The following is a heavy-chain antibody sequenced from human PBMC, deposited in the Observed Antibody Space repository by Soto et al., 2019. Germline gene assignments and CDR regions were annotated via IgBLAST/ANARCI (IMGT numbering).Heavy chain of an antibody. CDR2: ISSSGSTI. CDR3: ARVASSSGWDFDY. V-gene: IGHV3-48*03. J-gene: IGHJ4*02. CDR1: GFTFSSYE. D-gene: IGHD6-19*01. Sequence: PGGSLRLSCAASGFTFSSYEMNWVRQAPGKGLEWVSYISSSGSTIYYADSVKGRFTISRDNAKNSLYLQMNSLRAEDTAVYYCARVASSSGWDFDYWGQGTLVTVSS.